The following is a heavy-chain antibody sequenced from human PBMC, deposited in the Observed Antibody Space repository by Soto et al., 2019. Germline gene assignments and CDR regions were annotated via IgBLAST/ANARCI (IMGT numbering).Heavy chain of an antibody. Sequence: LRLSCAASGFTFGTYAMNWVRQAPGKGLDWVSGISGSGGSTYYADSVKGRFTISRDNSENTLYLQMNSLRAEDTAVYYCAKDRSVDTRDWFDPWGQGTLVTVSS. J-gene: IGHJ5*02. CDR3: AKDRSVDTRDWFDP. D-gene: IGHD5-18*01. CDR1: GFTFGTYA. CDR2: ISGSGGST. V-gene: IGHV3-23*01.